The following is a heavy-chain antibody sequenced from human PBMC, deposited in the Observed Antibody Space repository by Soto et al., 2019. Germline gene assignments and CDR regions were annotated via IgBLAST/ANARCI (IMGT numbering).Heavy chain of an antibody. CDR2: ISAYNGKT. CDR1: GYPFTSYG. D-gene: IGHD3-10*01. Sequence: ASVKVSCKTSGYPFTSYGINWVRQAPGQGPEWMGCISAYNGKTSYTQKFQGRVTMTTDTSTSTAYMELRSLRSDDTAVYYCARDHFILRLSMVRGVRHGSAFDIWGQGTIVTVSS. J-gene: IGHJ3*02. V-gene: IGHV1-18*01. CDR3: ARDHFILRLSMVRGVRHGSAFDI.